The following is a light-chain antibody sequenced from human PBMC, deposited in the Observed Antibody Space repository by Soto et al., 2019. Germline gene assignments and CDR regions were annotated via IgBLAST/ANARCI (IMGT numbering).Light chain of an antibody. V-gene: IGKV3-11*01. J-gene: IGKJ3*01. Sequence: EIVLTQSPATLSLSPGERATLSCRASQSVSSYLAWYQQKPGQAPRLLIYDGSNRATGIPARFSGSGSGTDFTLTISSLEPEDFAVYYCQQRSNWPLEATFGPGTKVDIK. CDR3: QQRSNWPLEAT. CDR1: QSVSSY. CDR2: DGS.